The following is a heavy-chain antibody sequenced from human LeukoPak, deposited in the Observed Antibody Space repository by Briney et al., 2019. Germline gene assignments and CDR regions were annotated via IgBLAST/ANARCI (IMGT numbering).Heavy chain of an antibody. V-gene: IGHV4-59*08. J-gene: IGHJ4*02. D-gene: IGHD3-10*01. CDR3: ARSFGSGSYFDY. CDR2: IYHSGST. Sequence: SETLSLTCTVSGGSISSYYWSWIPQPPGKGLEWIGYIYHSGSTNYNPSLKSRVTMSVDTSKNQFSLKLSSVTAADTAVYYCARSFGSGSYFDYWGQGTLVTVSS. CDR1: GGSISSYY.